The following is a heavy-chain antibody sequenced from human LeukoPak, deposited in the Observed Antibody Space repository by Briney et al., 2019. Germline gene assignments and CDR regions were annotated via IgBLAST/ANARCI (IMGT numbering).Heavy chain of an antibody. D-gene: IGHD5-24*01. V-gene: IGHV3-23*01. J-gene: IGHJ3*02. CDR3: ARRAYNWGAFDI. Sequence: GSLRLSCAASGFTFSSYAMSWVRQAPGKGLEWVSTLSPSGADTYYADSVKGRFTISRDISKNTLYLQMNSLRAEDTAVYYCARRAYNWGAFDIWGQGTMVTVSS. CDR1: GFTFSSYA. CDR2: LSPSGADT.